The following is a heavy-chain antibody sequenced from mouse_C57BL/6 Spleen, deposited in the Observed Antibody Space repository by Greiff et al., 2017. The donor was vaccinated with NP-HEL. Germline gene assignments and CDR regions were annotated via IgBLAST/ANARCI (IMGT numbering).Heavy chain of an antibody. V-gene: IGHV2-9-1*01. CDR2: IWTGGGT. D-gene: IGHD1-1*01. CDR3: ARIRGTTVVAKDAMDY. J-gene: IGHJ4*01. Sequence: VKLMESGPGLVAPSQSLSITCTISWVRQPPGKGLEWLGVIWTGGGTNYNSALKSRLSISKDNSKSQVFLKMNSLQTDDTARYYCARIRGTTVVAKDAMDYWGQGTSVTVSS.